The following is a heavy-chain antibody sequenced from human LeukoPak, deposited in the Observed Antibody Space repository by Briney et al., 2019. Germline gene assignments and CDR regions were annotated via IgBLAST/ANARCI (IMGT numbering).Heavy chain of an antibody. D-gene: IGHD6-13*01. J-gene: IGHJ6*03. Sequence: GGSLRLSCAASGFTFSSYWMSWVRQAPGKGLEWVANINQDGSGKYYVDSVKGRFIISGDNAKDSLHLQMNSLRAEDTAMYYCATLTGYRSSWYDYYYMDVWGKGTTVTVSS. V-gene: IGHV3-7*01. CDR3: ATLTGYRSSWYDYYYMDV. CDR2: INQDGSGK. CDR1: GFTFSSYW.